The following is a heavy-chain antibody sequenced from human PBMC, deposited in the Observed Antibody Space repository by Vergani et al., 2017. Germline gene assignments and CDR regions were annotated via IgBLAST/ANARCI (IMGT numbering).Heavy chain of an antibody. CDR1: GFTFSSYS. CDR2: ISSSSSYI. D-gene: IGHD6-13*01. V-gene: IGHV3-21*01. CDR3: ARRAAAGTGAFDI. J-gene: IGHJ3*02. Sequence: EVQLVESGGGLVQPGGSLRLSCAASGFTFSSYSMNWVRQAPGKGLEWVSSISSSSSYIYYADSVKGRFTISRDNAKNSLYLQMNSLRAEDTAVYYCARRAAAGTGAFDIWGQGTMVTVSS.